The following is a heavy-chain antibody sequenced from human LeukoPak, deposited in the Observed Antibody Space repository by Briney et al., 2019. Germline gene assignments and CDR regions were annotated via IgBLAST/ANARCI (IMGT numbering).Heavy chain of an antibody. Sequence: KPSETLSLTCTVSGGSISSYYWSWIRQPPGKGLEWIGYIYYSGSTNYNPSLKSRVTISVDTSKNQLSLKLSSVTAADTAVYYCARADPWNRGFDAFDIRGQGTMVTVSS. J-gene: IGHJ3*02. CDR1: GGSISSYY. CDR3: ARADPWNRGFDAFDI. D-gene: IGHD1-1*01. CDR2: IYYSGST. V-gene: IGHV4-59*01.